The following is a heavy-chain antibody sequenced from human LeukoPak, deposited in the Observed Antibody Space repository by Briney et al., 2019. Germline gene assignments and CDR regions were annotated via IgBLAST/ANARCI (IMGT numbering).Heavy chain of an antibody. V-gene: IGHV4-34*01. CDR1: GGSFSGYY. D-gene: IGHD6-19*01. J-gene: IGHJ4*02. CDR3: ATYSSGWYHY. Sequence: SETLSLTCAVYGGSFSGYYWSWIRQPPGKGLEWIGEINHSGSTNYNPSLKSRVTISVDTSKNQFSLKLSSVTATDTAVYYCATYSSGWYHYWAQGTLVTVSS. CDR2: INHSGST.